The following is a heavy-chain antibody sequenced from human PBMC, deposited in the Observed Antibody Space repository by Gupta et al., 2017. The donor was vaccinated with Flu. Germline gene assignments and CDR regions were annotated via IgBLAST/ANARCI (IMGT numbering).Heavy chain of an antibody. CDR3: AKEGYQLLWDAFDI. Sequence: TISRDNAKNSLYLQMNSLRAEDTALYYCAKEGYQLLWDAFDIWGQGTMVTVSS. J-gene: IGHJ3*02. D-gene: IGHD2-2*01. V-gene: IGHV3-9*01.